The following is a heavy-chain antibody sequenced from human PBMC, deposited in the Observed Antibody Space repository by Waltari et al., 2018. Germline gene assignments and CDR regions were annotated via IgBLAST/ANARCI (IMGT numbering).Heavy chain of an antibody. D-gene: IGHD5-12*01. Sequence: EIQVVESGGGLVQPGGSLRLSCTASGFTFSRDWMSWVRQAPGKGLEWVANINHDGTTKFYLDSVKGRFTISRDNAQNTVYLQMNSLRVEDTALYYCARAVDVADYWGQGTLVTVSS. CDR1: GFTFSRDW. CDR3: ARAVDVADY. J-gene: IGHJ4*02. CDR2: INHDGTTK. V-gene: IGHV3-7*01.